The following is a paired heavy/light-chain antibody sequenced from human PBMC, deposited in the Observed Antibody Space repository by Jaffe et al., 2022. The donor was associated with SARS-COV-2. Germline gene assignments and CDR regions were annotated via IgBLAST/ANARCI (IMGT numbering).Light chain of an antibody. J-gene: IGLJ2*01. CDR2: DVS. Sequence: QSALTQPASVSGSPGQSITISCTGTSNDVGYYNYVSWYQQHPGKAPKLIIYDVSNRPSGVSNRFSGSKSGNTASLTISGLQADDEADYYCSSYTGSSTAVFGGGTKLTVL. CDR3: SSYTGSSTAV. V-gene: IGLV2-14*01. CDR1: SNDVGYYNY.
Heavy chain of an antibody. CDR2: IYNSGGT. J-gene: IGHJ4*02. D-gene: IGHD6-19*01. CDR3: ARHASSSGWYRLGYFDS. CDR1: GGSISSPNYY. V-gene: IGHV4-39*01. Sequence: QLQLQESGPGLVKPSETLSLTCTVSGGSISSPNYYWGWIRQPPGKGLEWIGSIYNSGGTYYGPSLKSRVTLSIDTSKSQFFLRVRSVSATDTAVYYCARHASSSGWYRLGYFDSWGQGALVAVSS.